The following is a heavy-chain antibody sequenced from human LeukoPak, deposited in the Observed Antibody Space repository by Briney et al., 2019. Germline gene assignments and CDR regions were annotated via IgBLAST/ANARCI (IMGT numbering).Heavy chain of an antibody. Sequence: TGGSLRLSCAASGFTFSDTWMHWVRQAPGEGLVWVSRIRSDGSDTRYAESVKGRFTISRDNSKNTLYLQMSSLRAEDTALYYCAKDQAGAVLYFDYWGQGTLVSASS. CDR3: AKDQAGAVLYFDY. CDR1: GFTFSDTW. CDR2: IRSDGSDT. D-gene: IGHD1-26*01. V-gene: IGHV3-74*01. J-gene: IGHJ4*02.